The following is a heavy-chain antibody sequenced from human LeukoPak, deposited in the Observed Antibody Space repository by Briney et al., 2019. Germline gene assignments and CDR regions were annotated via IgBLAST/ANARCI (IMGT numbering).Heavy chain of an antibody. CDR3: AKGAGGFSYYNWFDP. V-gene: IGHV4-59*01. D-gene: IGHD5-18*01. CDR1: GGSISSYY. J-gene: IGHJ5*02. CDR2: IYYSGST. Sequence: SETLSLTCTVSGGSISSYYWSWIRQPPGEGLEWIGYIYYSGSTNYNPSLKSRVTISVDTSKNQFSLKLSSVTAADTAVYYCAKGAGGFSYYNWFDPWGQGTLVTVSS.